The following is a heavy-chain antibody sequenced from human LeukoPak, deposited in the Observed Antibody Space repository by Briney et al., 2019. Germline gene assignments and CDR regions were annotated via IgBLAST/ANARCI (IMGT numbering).Heavy chain of an antibody. J-gene: IGHJ3*02. CDR3: ARSAVGKAFDI. CDR2: ISSGGSTI. D-gene: IGHD1-26*01. V-gene: IGHV3-21*01. CDR1: GFTFTSYP. Sequence: PGGSLRLSCVASGFTFTSYPMSWVRQAPGKGLEWVAVISSGGSTIYYADSVEGRFIISKDNTKKTLYLQLNSLRDEDTAVFYCARSAVGKAFDIWGQGTMVTVSS.